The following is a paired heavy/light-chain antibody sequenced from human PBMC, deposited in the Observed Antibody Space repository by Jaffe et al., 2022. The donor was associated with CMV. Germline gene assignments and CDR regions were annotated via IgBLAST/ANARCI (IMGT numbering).Heavy chain of an antibody. Sequence: QVHLVESGGGVVQPGKPLRLSCAASGFTFTDYSMHWVRQAPGKGLEWVAVISNDGRNKYYGDSVKGRFTISRDNSKNTVYLQVNSLRSDDTALYYCAHAKAGDYILDPWGQGTLVTVSS. CDR1: GFTFTDYS. J-gene: IGHJ5*02. CDR2: ISNDGRNK. D-gene: IGHD4-17*01. CDR3: AHAKAGDYILDP. V-gene: IGHV3-30*03.
Light chain of an antibody. V-gene: IGKV1-5*03. CDR1: QTIGRW. CDR2: ETS. CDR3: QQYNAYPWT. J-gene: IGKJ1*01. Sequence: DIQMTQSPSTLSASVGDRVSITCRASQTIGRWLAWYQQKPGRAPKVLIYETSTLESGVPSRFSGSGFGTDFTLTIGSLQPDDFATYYCQQYNAYPWTFGQGTQVEIK.